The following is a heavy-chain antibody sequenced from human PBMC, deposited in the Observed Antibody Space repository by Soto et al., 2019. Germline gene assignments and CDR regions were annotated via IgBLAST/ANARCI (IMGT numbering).Heavy chain of an antibody. CDR2: ISGSGGRT. Sequence: EMQLLESGGGLVQPGGSLRLSCVASGFPFSSDAMSWVRQTPGKGLEWVSGISGSGGRTYYADSVKGRFTISRDNSNNTMSLQMHTLRVEDTAVYFCAKGGSYSLFYIWGQGTMVTVSA. CDR3: AKGGSYSLFYI. J-gene: IGHJ3*02. D-gene: IGHD2-21*01. V-gene: IGHV3-23*01. CDR1: GFPFSSDA.